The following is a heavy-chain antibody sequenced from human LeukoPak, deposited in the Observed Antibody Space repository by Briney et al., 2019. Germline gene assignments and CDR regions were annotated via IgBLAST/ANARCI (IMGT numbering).Heavy chain of an antibody. D-gene: IGHD6-13*01. J-gene: IGHJ6*03. CDR1: GGSISSHY. CDR3: ARVAAAGVYYYYFYLDV. CDR2: IYYSGST. Sequence: SETLSHTCTVSGGSISSHYWSWIRQPPGKGLEWIGYIYYSGSTNYNPSLKSRVTISVDTSKNQFSLKLSSVTAADTAVYYCARVAAAGVYYYYFYLDVWGKGTTVTVSS. V-gene: IGHV4-59*11.